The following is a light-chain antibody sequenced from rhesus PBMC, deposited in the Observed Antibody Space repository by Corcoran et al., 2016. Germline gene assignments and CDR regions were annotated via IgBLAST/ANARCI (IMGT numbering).Light chain of an antibody. CDR1: QGISSW. V-gene: IGKV1-21*01. J-gene: IGKJ4*01. Sequence: DIQMTQSPSSLSVSVGDKVTITCRASQGISSWLAWYQQKPGKAPKILIYKASSLQSGVPSRISGSGDGTDFTLSISSLQPEDFATYYCLRYNRSPLAFGGGTKVELK. CDR2: KAS. CDR3: LRYNRSPLA.